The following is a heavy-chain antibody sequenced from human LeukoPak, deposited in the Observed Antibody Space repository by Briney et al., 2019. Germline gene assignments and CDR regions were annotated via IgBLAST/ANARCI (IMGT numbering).Heavy chain of an antibody. CDR1: GYTFTGYY. D-gene: IGHD2-15*01. J-gene: IGHJ5*02. Sequence: ASVKVSCKASGYTFTGYYMHWVRQAPGQGLEWMGRINPNSGGTNYAQKFQGRVTMTRDTSTSTVYMELSSLRSEDTAVYYCARDGGYCSGGSCSENWFDPWGQGTLVTVSS. CDR2: INPNSGGT. V-gene: IGHV1-2*06. CDR3: ARDGGYCSGGSCSENWFDP.